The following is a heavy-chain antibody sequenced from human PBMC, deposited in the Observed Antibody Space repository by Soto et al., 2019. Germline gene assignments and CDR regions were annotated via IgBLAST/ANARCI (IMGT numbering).Heavy chain of an antibody. V-gene: IGHV3-30-3*01. J-gene: IGHJ6*02. Sequence: QVQLVESGGGVVQPGRSLRLSCAASGFTFSSYAMHWVRQAPGKGLAWVAVISYDGSNKYYADSVKGRFTISRDNSKNTLHLQMNSLRAEDTAVYYCARMASFYCSGGSCYPTYGMDVWGQGTTVTVSS. CDR2: ISYDGSNK. CDR3: ARMASFYCSGGSCYPTYGMDV. CDR1: GFTFSSYA. D-gene: IGHD2-15*01.